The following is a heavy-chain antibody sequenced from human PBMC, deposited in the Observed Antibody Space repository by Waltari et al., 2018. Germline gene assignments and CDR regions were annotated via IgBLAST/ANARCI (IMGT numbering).Heavy chain of an antibody. D-gene: IGHD4-4*01. Sequence: QVQLVESGGGVVQPGGSLRLSCAASRLTFTTYGMHWVRQAPGKGLEWVAFIRSDGFNKYYADSGKGRFTISSDNSKNTLYLQMNSLRAEDTAVYYCARDRATTGGYYYYYMDVWGKGTTVTVSS. CDR2: IRSDGFNK. CDR3: ARDRATTGGYYYYYMDV. J-gene: IGHJ6*03. V-gene: IGHV3-30*02. CDR1: RLTFTTYG.